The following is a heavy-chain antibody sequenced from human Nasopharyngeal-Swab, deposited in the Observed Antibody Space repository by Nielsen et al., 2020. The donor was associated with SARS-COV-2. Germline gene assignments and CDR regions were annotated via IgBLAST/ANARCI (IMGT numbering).Heavy chain of an antibody. CDR1: GGSFSGYY. Sequence: SQTLSLTYAVYGGSFSGYYWSWIRQPPGKGLEWIGEINHSGSTNYNPSLKSRVTISVDTSKNQFSLKLSSVTAADTAVYYCARGPRRALPYYYYYYMDVWGKGTTVTVSS. J-gene: IGHJ6*03. V-gene: IGHV4-34*01. D-gene: IGHD1-14*01. CDR2: INHSGST. CDR3: ARGPRRALPYYYYYYMDV.